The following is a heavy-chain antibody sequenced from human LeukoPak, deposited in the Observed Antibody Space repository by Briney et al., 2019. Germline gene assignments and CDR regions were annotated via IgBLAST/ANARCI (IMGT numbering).Heavy chain of an antibody. CDR1: GLTFSSYA. CDR3: AELGITMIGGV. CDR2: ISSSGSTI. Sequence: PGRSLRLSCEASGLTFSSYAMHWVRQAPGKGLEWVSYISSSGSTIYYADSVKGRFTISRDNAKNSLYLQMNSLRAEDTAVYYCAELGITMIGGVWGKGTTVTISS. V-gene: IGHV3-48*03. J-gene: IGHJ6*04. D-gene: IGHD3-10*02.